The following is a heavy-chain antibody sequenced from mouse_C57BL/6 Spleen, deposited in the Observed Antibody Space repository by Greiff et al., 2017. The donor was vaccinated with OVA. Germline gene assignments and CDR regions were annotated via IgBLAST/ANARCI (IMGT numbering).Heavy chain of an antibody. D-gene: IGHD1-1*01. V-gene: IGHV1-50*01. CDR3: ARSYYGSREYY. J-gene: IGHJ2*01. Sequence: QVQLQQPGAELVKPGASVKLSCKASGYTFTSYWMQWVKQRPGQGLEWIGEIDPSDSYTNYNQKFKGKATLTVDTSSSTAYMQLSSLTSEDSAVYYCARSYYGSREYYWGQGTTLTVSS. CDR1: GYTFTSYW. CDR2: IDPSDSYT.